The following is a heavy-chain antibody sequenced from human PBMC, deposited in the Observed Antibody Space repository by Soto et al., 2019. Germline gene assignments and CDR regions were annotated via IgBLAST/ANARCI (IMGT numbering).Heavy chain of an antibody. CDR1: GYTFTSYV. CDR2: MNPNSGNT. CDR3: AREGYCSSTSCYGFYYYYYMDV. J-gene: IGHJ6*03. D-gene: IGHD2-2*01. Sequence: ASVKVSCKASGYTFTSYVINWVRQATGQGLEWMGWMNPNSGNTGYAQKFQGRVTMTRNTSISTAYMELSSLRSEDTAVYYCAREGYCSSTSCYGFYYYYYMDVWGKGTTVTVSS. V-gene: IGHV1-8*01.